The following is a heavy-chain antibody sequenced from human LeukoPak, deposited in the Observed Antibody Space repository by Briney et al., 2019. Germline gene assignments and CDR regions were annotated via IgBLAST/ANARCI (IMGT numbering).Heavy chain of an antibody. D-gene: IGHD3-22*01. CDR2: IRYDGNNK. V-gene: IGHV3-30*02. Sequence: GGSLRLSCGASGFTFSNYGMLWVRQAPGKGLDWVAFIRYDGNNKLYADSVKGRFTISRDNSKNTLYLQMNSLRAEDTAVYYCAKDRGTYYYDSSGYYFDYWGQGTLVTVSS. J-gene: IGHJ4*02. CDR3: AKDRGTYYYDSSGYYFDY. CDR1: GFTFSNYG.